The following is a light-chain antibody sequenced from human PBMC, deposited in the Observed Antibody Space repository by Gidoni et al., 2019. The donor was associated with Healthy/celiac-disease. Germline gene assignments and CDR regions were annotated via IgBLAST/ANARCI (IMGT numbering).Light chain of an antibody. Sequence: DIQMTQSPSSLSASVGDRVPITCRASQSISSYLNWYQQKPGKAPKLLIYAASSLQSGVPSRFSGSGSGTDFTLTISSLQPEDFATYYCQQSYSTPWTFGQGTKVENK. V-gene: IGKV1-39*01. J-gene: IGKJ1*01. CDR2: AAS. CDR1: QSISSY. CDR3: QQSYSTPWT.